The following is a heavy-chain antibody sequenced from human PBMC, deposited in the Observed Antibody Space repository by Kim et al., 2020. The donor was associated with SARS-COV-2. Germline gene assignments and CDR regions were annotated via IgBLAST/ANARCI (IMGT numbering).Heavy chain of an antibody. Sequence: GGSLRLSCAASGFTFSSYSMNWVRQAPGKGLEWVSSISSSSSYIYYADSVKGRFTISRDNAKNSLYLQMNSLRAEDTAVYYCARARIAAAGTGYYYMDVWGKGTTVTVSS. D-gene: IGHD6-13*01. J-gene: IGHJ6*03. CDR1: GFTFSSYS. CDR2: ISSSSSYI. CDR3: ARARIAAAGTGYYYMDV. V-gene: IGHV3-21*01.